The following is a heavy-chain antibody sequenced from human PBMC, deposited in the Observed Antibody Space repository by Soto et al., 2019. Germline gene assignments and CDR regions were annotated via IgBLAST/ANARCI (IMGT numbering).Heavy chain of an antibody. J-gene: IGHJ4*02. CDR2: ISASGDSTYT. D-gene: IGHD4-17*01. CDR3: AKGRDYGGNYRDY. V-gene: IGHV3-23*01. CDR1: GFTFSSYV. Sequence: EVQLLESGGGLVQPGGSLRLSCAASGFTFSSYVMAWVRQAPGKGLERVSAISASGDSTYTYYADSVKGRFTISRDNSQNTLYLHMNSLRAEDTAVYYCAKGRDYGGNYRDYWGQGTLVTVSS.